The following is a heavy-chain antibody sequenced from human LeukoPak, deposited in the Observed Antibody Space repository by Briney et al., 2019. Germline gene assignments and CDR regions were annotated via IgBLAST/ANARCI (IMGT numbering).Heavy chain of an antibody. CDR2: INPNSGGT. D-gene: IGHD5-12*01. J-gene: IGHJ4*02. CDR3: VGVLYSGYDFAY. CDR1: GYTFTGYY. Sequence: ASVKVSCKASGYTFTGYYMHWVRQAPGQGLEWMGWINPNSGGTNYAQKFQGRVTMTRDTSISTAYMELSRLRSNDTAVYYCVGVLYSGYDFAYWGQGTLVTVSS. V-gene: IGHV1-2*02.